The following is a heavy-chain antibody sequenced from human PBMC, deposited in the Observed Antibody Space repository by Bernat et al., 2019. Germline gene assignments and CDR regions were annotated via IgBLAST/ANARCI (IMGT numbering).Heavy chain of an antibody. D-gene: IGHD3-22*01. CDR2: IWYDGSNK. J-gene: IGHJ5*02. Sequence: QVQLVESGGGVVQPGRSLRLSCAASGFTFSSYGMHWVRQAPGKGLEWVAVIWYDGSNKYYAAPVKGRFTISRDNSKNTLYLHMNSLRAEDTAVYYCARDQINYYDSSRIRRGFDPWGQGTLVTVSS. V-gene: IGHV3-33*01. CDR1: GFTFSSYG. CDR3: ARDQINYYDSSRIRRGFDP.